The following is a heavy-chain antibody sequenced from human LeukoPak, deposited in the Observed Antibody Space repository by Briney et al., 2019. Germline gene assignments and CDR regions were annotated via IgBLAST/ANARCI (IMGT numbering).Heavy chain of an antibody. CDR1: GFDFSSNW. J-gene: IGHJ4*02. CDR3: VKDLTGTWSFDY. D-gene: IGHD3-9*01. V-gene: IGHV3-64D*06. CDR2: IGPNGAST. Sequence: GGSLRLSCAASGFDFSSNWMHWVRQAPGKGLEYVSSIGPNGASTLYADSVKGRFTISRDNSKNALYLQLTSLRLEDTALYYCVKDLTGTWSFDYWGQGTLVTVSS.